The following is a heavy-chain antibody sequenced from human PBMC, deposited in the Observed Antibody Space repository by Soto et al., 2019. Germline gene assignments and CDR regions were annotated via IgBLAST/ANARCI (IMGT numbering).Heavy chain of an antibody. CDR2: INHSGST. V-gene: IGHV4-34*01. J-gene: IGHJ4*02. CDR1: GGSFSGYY. CDR3: ARGRTFDFDY. Sequence: QVQLQQWGAGLLKPSETLSLTCAVYGGSFSGYYWSWIRQPPGNGLEWIGEINHSGSTNYNPSLKSRITISVDTSKNQFSLKLSSVTAADTAVYYCARGRTFDFDYWGQGTLVTVSS.